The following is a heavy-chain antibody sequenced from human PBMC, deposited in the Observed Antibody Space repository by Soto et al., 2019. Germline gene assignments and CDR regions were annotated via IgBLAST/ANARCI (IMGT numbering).Heavy chain of an antibody. J-gene: IGHJ4*02. V-gene: IGHV4-30-4*01. CDR2: IFDSGTT. D-gene: IGHD7-27*01. CDR1: GGSITSDYSC. CDR3: ARGPSGDKVHY. Sequence: SETLSLTCTVSGGSITSDYSCWSWIRQPPGEGLEWIGHIFDSGTTYTNPSLRGQVAISLDTSKNHFSLTLSSVTAADTAVYYCARGPSGDKVHYWGQGALVTVLL.